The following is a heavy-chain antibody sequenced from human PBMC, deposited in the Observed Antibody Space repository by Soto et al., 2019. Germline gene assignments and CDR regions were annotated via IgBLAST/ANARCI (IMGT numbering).Heavy chain of an antibody. Sequence: QVQLQESGPGLVKPSETLSLTCTVSGGSISSYYWSWIRQPPGKGLEWIGYIYYSGGTTYNPSLKSRVTISVASSKNHFSLTLSSVTAADTAVYYCARRYGGNLDYWGQGTLVTVSS. CDR3: ARRYGGNLDY. J-gene: IGHJ4*02. CDR2: IYYSGGT. D-gene: IGHD1-26*01. V-gene: IGHV4-59*08. CDR1: GGSISSYY.